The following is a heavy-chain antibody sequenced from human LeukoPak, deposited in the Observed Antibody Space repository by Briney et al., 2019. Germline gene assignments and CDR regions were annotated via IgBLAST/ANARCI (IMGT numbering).Heavy chain of an antibody. Sequence: PGGSLRLSCAASGFTLSSFAMHWVRQAPGKGLEYVSGISTNGGITYHANSVKGRFTISRDNSKNTLYLQMGSLRAEDMAVYYCARGNTLTGYSRYWGQGILVTVSS. CDR2: ISTNGGIT. V-gene: IGHV3-64*01. CDR1: GFTLSSFA. J-gene: IGHJ4*02. CDR3: ARGNTLTGYSRY. D-gene: IGHD3-9*01.